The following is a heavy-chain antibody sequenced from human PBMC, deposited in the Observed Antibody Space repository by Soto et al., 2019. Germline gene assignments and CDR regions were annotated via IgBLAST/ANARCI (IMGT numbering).Heavy chain of an antibody. D-gene: IGHD1-1*01. CDR1: GCTFSDYY. CDR2: ISSSSSYT. CDR3: ARTGTAPDPFDY. J-gene: IGHJ4*02. V-gene: IGHV3-11*06. Sequence: PGGSLRLSCAASGCTFSDYYMSWIRQAPGKGLEWVSYISSSSSYTNYADSVKGRFTISRDNAKNSLYLQMNSLRAEDTAVYYCARTGTAPDPFDYWGQGTLVTVSS.